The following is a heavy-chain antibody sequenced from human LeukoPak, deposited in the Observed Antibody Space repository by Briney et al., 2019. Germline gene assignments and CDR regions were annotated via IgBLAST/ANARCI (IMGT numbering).Heavy chain of an antibody. D-gene: IGHD2-15*01. J-gene: IGHJ4*02. CDR1: GYSFTSYW. CDR3: ARLPRYCSGGSCYYFDY. Sequence: GESLKISCKGSGYSFTSYWIGWVRQVPGKGLEWMGIIYPGDSDTRYSPSFQGQVTISADKSISTAYLQWSSLKASDTAMYYCARLPRYCSGGSCYYFDYWGQGTLVTVSS. CDR2: IYPGDSDT. V-gene: IGHV5-51*01.